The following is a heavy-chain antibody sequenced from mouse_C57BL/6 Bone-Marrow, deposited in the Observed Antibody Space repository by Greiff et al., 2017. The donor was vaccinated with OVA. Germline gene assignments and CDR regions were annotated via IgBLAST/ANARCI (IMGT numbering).Heavy chain of an antibody. CDR2: IYPGSGST. V-gene: IGHV1-55*01. J-gene: IGHJ3*01. D-gene: IGHD2-3*01. CDR1: GYTFTSYW. CDR3: ARGRLLAWFAY. Sequence: VKLQESGAELVKPGASVKMSCKASGYTFTSYWITWVKQRPGQGLEWIGDIYPGSGSTNYNEKFKSKATLTVDTSSSTAYMQLSSLTSEDSAVYYCARGRLLAWFAYWGQGTLVTVSA.